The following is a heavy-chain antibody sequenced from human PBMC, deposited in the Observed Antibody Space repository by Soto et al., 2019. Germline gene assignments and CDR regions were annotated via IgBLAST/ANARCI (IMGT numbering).Heavy chain of an antibody. CDR3: ARQTPRITIFGVVPRSGWFDP. CDR2: IYYSGST. J-gene: IGHJ5*02. D-gene: IGHD3-3*01. CDR1: GGSISSSSYY. Sequence: PSETLSLTCTVSGGSISSSSYYWGWIRQPPGKGLEWIGSIYYSGSTYYNPSLKSRVTISVDTSKNQFSLKLSSVTAADTAVYYCARQTPRITIFGVVPRSGWFDPWGQGTLVTVSS. V-gene: IGHV4-39*01.